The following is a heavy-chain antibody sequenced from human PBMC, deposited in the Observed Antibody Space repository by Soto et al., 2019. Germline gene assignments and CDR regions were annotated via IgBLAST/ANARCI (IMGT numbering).Heavy chain of an antibody. CDR1: GFTFSSYA. Sequence: GGSLRLSCAASGFTFSSYAMSWVRQAPGKGLEWVSAISGSGGSTYYADSVKGRFTISRDNSKNMLYLQMNSLRAEDTAVYYCAKAGPHTLRVLHLGELSSDPYYYYYMDVWGKGTTVTVSS. V-gene: IGHV3-23*01. CDR3: AKAGPHTLRVLHLGELSSDPYYYYYMDV. J-gene: IGHJ6*03. CDR2: ISGSGGST. D-gene: IGHD3-16*02.